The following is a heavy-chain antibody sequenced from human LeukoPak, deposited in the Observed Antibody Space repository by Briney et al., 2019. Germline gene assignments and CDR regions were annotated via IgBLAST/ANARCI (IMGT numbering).Heavy chain of an antibody. CDR1: GFTFSSYS. Sequence: GGSLRLSCAASGFTFSSYSMNWVRQAPGKGLEWVSSISSSGSTIYYADSVKGRFTISRDNAKNSLYLQMNSLRAEDTAVYYCARDPGFGELLVNRYFDYWGQGTLVTVSS. D-gene: IGHD3-10*01. J-gene: IGHJ4*02. CDR3: ARDPGFGELLVNRYFDY. V-gene: IGHV3-48*04. CDR2: ISSSGSTI.